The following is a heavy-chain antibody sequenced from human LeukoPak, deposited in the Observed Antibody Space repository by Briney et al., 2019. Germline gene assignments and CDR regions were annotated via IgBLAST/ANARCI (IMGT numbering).Heavy chain of an antibody. J-gene: IGHJ4*02. CDR2: GST. V-gene: IGHV4-39*07. CDR3: ARGVGSYGYYIFDY. D-gene: IGHD5-18*01. Sequence: SQTLSLTCTVSGGSISSSSYYWGCGSTYYNPSLKSRVTISVDTSKNQFSLKLSSVTAADTAVYYCARGVGSYGYYIFDYWGQGTLVTVSS. CDR1: GGSISSSSYY.